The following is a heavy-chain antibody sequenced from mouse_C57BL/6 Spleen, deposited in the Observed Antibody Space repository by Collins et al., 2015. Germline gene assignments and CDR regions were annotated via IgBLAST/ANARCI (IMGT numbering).Heavy chain of an antibody. Sequence: QVQLQQSGAELVKPGASVKVSCKASGYTFSNYWMNWVKQRPGKGLEWIGQIYPGDGDTNYNGKFKGKATLTADKSSSTAYMQLNSLTSEDSAVYFCARLEYYTNRDWFFDVWGTGTTVSVSS. J-gene: IGHJ1*03. CDR2: IYPGDGDT. CDR3: ARLEYYTNRDWFFDV. CDR1: GYTFSNYW. V-gene: IGHV1-80*01. D-gene: IGHD2-5*01.